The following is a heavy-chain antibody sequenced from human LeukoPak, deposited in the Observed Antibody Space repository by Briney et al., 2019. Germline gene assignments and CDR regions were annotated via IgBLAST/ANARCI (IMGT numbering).Heavy chain of an antibody. Sequence: GAAVKVSCEVPRATFIRNATSRARKSPGHGIEWMGRIITIFGTANSAQKFEGRVTITTDESTSTAYMELSSLRSEDTAVYYCARSDWGRGNHYDYWGQGTLVTVSS. CDR1: RATFIRNA. V-gene: IGHV1-69*05. CDR2: IITIFGTA. D-gene: IGHD7-27*01. CDR3: ARSDWGRGNHYDY. J-gene: IGHJ4*02.